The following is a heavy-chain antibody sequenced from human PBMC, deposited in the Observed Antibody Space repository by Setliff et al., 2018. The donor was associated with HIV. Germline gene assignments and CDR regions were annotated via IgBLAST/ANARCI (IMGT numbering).Heavy chain of an antibody. CDR3: GRDPFWSGYDAFDI. CDR2: INPNTGGT. D-gene: IGHD3-3*01. CDR1: GYTFTGYY. V-gene: IGHV1-2*02. Sequence: ASVKVSCKASGYTFTGYYMHWVRQAPGQGLEWMGWINPNTGGTNFAQKFQGRVTMTRDTSISTAYMELSRLRSDDTAVYYCGRDPFWSGYDAFDIWGRGTMVTVSS. J-gene: IGHJ3*02.